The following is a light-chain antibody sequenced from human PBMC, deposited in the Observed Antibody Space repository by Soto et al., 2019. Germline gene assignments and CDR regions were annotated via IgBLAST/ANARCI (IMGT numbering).Light chain of an antibody. J-gene: IGKJ1*01. CDR2: GAS. Sequence: EVLLTQYPGTLSWSPGERASLSWRASQSVSSSYFACYQQKPGHAPRLLICGASSRATGTPDSISGSCSRTLFTLTISSMPYEDFAFYCCQHYNNRPTFGRGTKVDIK. CDR3: QHYNNRPT. V-gene: IGKV3-20*01. CDR1: QSVSSSY.